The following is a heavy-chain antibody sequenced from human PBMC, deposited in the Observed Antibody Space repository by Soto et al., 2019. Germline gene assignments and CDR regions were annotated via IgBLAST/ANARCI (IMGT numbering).Heavy chain of an antibody. J-gene: IGHJ4*02. CDR3: AKYYGSGSYSYLYTHY. CDR1: GFTFSSYA. D-gene: IGHD3-10*01. V-gene: IGHV3-23*01. Sequence: EGSLRLSCAASGFTFSSYAMSWVRQAPGKGLEWVSAISGSGGSTYYADSVKGRFTISRDNSKNTLYLQMNSLRAEDTAVYYCAKYYGSGSYSYLYTHYWGQGTLVTVSS. CDR2: ISGSGGST.